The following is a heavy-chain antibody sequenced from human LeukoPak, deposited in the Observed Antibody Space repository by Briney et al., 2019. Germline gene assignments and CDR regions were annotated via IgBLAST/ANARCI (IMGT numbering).Heavy chain of an antibody. CDR2: IYYSGST. V-gene: IGHV4-59*01. CDR1: GGSISSYY. J-gene: IGHJ4*02. CDR3: ARGTYSGSYAPFDY. D-gene: IGHD1-26*01. Sequence: PSETLSLTCTVSGGSISSYYWSWTRQPPGKGLEWIGYIYYSGSTNYNPSLKSRVTISVDTSKNQFSLKLSSVTAADTAVYYCARGTYSGSYAPFDYWGQGTLVTVSS.